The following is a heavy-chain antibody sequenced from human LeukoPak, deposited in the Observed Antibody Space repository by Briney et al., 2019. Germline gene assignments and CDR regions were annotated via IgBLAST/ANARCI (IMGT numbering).Heavy chain of an antibody. D-gene: IGHD6-6*01. CDR2: IYPGDSDT. CDR3: AAGGIAARRSPDY. J-gene: IGHJ4*02. Sequence: GESLKISCKGSGYRFTSYWIGWVRPMPGKGLEWMGIIYPGDSDTRYSPSFQGQVTISADKSISTAYLQWSSLKASDTAMYYCAAGGIAARRSPDYWGQGTLVTVSS. CDR1: GYRFTSYW. V-gene: IGHV5-51*01.